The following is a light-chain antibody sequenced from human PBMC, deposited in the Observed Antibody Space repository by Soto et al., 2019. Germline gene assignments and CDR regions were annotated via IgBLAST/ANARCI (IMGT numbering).Light chain of an antibody. V-gene: IGKV3-20*01. Sequence: EIVVTQSPGTLSLSPGERATLSCRASQSVRSSFLAWYQQKPGQAPRLLIYGASSTAPGIPDRFSGSGSGTDFTLTISRLEPEDFAVYYCQQYGSSPYTFGQGTKLEIK. J-gene: IGKJ2*01. CDR1: QSVRSSF. CDR2: GAS. CDR3: QQYGSSPYT.